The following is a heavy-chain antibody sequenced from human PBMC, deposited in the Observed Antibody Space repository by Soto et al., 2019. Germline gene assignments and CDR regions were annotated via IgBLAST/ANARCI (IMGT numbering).Heavy chain of an antibody. D-gene: IGHD3-22*01. J-gene: IGHJ4*02. V-gene: IGHV3-23*01. Sequence: GGSLRLSCAASGFTFSTYAMAWVRQAPGKGLEWVSGVSASGLNTDYADPVKGRFYISRDNSKNTLYLQMNSLRAEDTAVYYCAKGCYYDSSGYYVRRYFDYWGQGTLVTVSS. CDR1: GFTFSTYA. CDR2: VSASGLNT. CDR3: AKGCYYDSSGYYVRRYFDY.